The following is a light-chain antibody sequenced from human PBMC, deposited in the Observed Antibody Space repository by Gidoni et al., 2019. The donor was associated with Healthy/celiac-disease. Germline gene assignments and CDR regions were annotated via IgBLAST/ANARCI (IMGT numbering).Light chain of an antibody. CDR1: NIGSKS. J-gene: IGLJ3*02. CDR2: DDR. Sequence: ITGGENNIGSKSVHWYQQKPGQAPVLVVYDDRSRPSGIPERFSGSNSGNTATLTISRVEAGDEADYYCQVWDSSSDHPVFGGGTKLTVL. V-gene: IGLV3-21*02. CDR3: QVWDSSSDHPV.